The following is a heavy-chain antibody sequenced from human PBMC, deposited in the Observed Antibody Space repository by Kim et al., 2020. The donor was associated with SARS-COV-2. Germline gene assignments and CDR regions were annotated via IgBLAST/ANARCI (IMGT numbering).Heavy chain of an antibody. Sequence: SVKVSCKASGGTFSSYAISWVRQAPGQGLEWMGGIIPIFGTANYAQKFQGRVTITADESTSTAYMELSSLRSEDTAVYYCATISTAQSEWFGETLPAFDIWGQGTMVTVSS. CDR2: IIPIFGTA. CDR3: ATISTAQSEWFGETLPAFDI. V-gene: IGHV1-69*13. CDR1: GGTFSSYA. D-gene: IGHD3-10*01. J-gene: IGHJ3*02.